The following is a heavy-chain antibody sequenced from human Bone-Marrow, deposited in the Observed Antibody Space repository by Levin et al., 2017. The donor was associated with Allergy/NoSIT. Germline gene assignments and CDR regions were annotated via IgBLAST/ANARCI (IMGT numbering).Heavy chain of an antibody. CDR3: AKDEGPFSSSFAFDC. CDR1: GFNFASYG. J-gene: IGHJ4*02. Sequence: PGGSLKISCAASGFNFASYGMNWVRQAPGKGLEWVSSISGTGRHIYLADSLKGRFTISRDNAKNSLSLQMNNLRVEDTAVFYCAKDEGPFSSSFAFDCWGQGALVTVSS. D-gene: IGHD2-2*01. V-gene: IGHV3-21*01. CDR2: ISGTGRHI.